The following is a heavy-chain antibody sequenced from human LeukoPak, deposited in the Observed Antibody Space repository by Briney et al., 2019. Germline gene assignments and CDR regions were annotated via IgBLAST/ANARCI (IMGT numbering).Heavy chain of an antibody. CDR2: ISAYNGNT. V-gene: IGHV1-18*01. CDR3: ARRMQGSSWYYYYYMDV. CDR1: GYTFTSYD. J-gene: IGHJ6*03. Sequence: ASVKVSCKASGYTFTSYDINWVRQATGQGLEWMGWISAYNGNTNYAQKLQGRVTMTTDTSTSTAYMELRSLRSDDTAVYYCARRMQGSSWYYYYYMDVWGKGTTVTVSS. D-gene: IGHD6-13*01.